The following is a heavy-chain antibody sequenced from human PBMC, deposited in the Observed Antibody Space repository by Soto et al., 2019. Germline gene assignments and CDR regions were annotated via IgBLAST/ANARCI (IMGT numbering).Heavy chain of an antibody. J-gene: IGHJ4*02. V-gene: IGHV2-70*01. CDR1: GFSLSTSGMC. CDR2: IDWDDDK. D-gene: IGHD5-18*01. CDR3: ARLGRGYSYGSFDY. Sequence: SGPTLVNPTQTLTLTCTFSGFSLSTSGMCVSWIRQPPGKALEWLALIDWDDDKYYSTSLKTRLTISKDTSKNQVVLTMTNMDPVDTATYYCARLGRGYSYGSFDYWGQGTLVTVSS.